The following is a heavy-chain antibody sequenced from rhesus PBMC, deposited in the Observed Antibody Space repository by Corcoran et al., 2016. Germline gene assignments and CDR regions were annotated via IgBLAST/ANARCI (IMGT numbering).Heavy chain of an antibody. CDR1: GFTFSSYA. D-gene: IGHD4-23*01. J-gene: IGHJ4*01. V-gene: IGHV3-103*01. CDR2: IDGCGSST. CDR3: AKGQYNNFESYFDY. Sequence: EVQLVESGGGLAKPGGSLRLSCAASGFTFSSYAMSWVRQAPGKGLEWVSVIDGCGSSTSYTYSVKGRFTISRDNSKNTLSLQMNSLRAEDTAVYYCAKGQYNNFESYFDYWGQGVLVTVSS.